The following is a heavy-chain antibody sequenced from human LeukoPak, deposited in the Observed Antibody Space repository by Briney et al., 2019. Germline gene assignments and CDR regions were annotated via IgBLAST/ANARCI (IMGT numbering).Heavy chain of an antibody. CDR1: GYSISSGYY. J-gene: IGHJ5*02. D-gene: IGHD4-17*01. CDR2: IYHSGST. Sequence: PSETPSLTCAVSGYSISSGYYWGWIRQPPGKGLEWIGSIYHSGSTYYNPSLRSRVTISVDTSKNQFSLKLSSVTAADTAVYYCARQRTVRDWFDPWGQGTLVTVSS. V-gene: IGHV4-38-2*01. CDR3: ARQRTVRDWFDP.